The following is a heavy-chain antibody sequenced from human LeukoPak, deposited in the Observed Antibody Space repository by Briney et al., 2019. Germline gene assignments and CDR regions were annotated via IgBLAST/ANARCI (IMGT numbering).Heavy chain of an antibody. D-gene: IGHD3-3*02. V-gene: IGHV4-39*07. J-gene: IGHJ5*02. CDR3: ARDLLAPWNWFDP. CDR1: GGSISSSFSY. Sequence: SETLSLTCTVSGGSISSSFSYWGWIRQPPGKGLEWIGTIYYSGTTYYNPSLKSRLTISVDTSKNQFSLTLSSVTAADTAVYYCARDLLAPWNWFDPWGQGTLVTVSS. CDR2: IYYSGTT.